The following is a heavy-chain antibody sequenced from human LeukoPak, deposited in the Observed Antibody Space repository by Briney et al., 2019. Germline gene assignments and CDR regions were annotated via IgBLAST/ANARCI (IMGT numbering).Heavy chain of an antibody. Sequence: GESLKISCKGSGYSFTSYWVGWVRQMPGKGLEWMGIIYPGDSDTRYSPSFQGQVTISVDKSISTAYLQWSSLKASDTAIYYCARQGYRSSSWYFDLWGRGTLVTVSS. CDR2: IYPGDSDT. J-gene: IGHJ2*01. D-gene: IGHD6-6*01. V-gene: IGHV5-51*01. CDR3: ARQGYRSSSWYFDL. CDR1: GYSFTSYW.